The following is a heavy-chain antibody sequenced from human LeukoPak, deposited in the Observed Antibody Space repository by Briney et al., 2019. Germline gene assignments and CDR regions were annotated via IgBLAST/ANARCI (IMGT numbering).Heavy chain of an antibody. CDR3: AKLPPISRSTSSFDY. D-gene: IGHD2/OR15-2a*01. J-gene: IGHJ4*02. CDR2: VYYSGST. V-gene: IGHV4-59*08. CDR1: GGSIRSYY. Sequence: PSETLSLTCTVSGGSIRSYYRGWIRQPPGKGLEWIAYVYYSGSTNYNPSLKSRVTVSVDTSKNQFSLKLSSVTAADTAVYYCAKLPPISRSTSSFDYWGQGTLVTVSS.